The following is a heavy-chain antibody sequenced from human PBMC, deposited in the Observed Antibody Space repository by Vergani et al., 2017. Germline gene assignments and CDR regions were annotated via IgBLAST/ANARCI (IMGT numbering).Heavy chain of an antibody. CDR2: INHSGST. CDR1: GGSISSSNW. CDR3: ARLSSWYRHNWFDP. V-gene: IGHV4-4*02. D-gene: IGHD6-13*01. J-gene: IGHJ5*02. Sequence: QVQLQESGPGLVKPSGTLSLTFAVSGGSISSSNWWSWVRQPPGKGLEWIGEINHSGSTNYNPSLKSRVTISVDTSKNQFSLKLSSVTAADTAVYYCARLSSWYRHNWFDPWGQGTLVTVSS.